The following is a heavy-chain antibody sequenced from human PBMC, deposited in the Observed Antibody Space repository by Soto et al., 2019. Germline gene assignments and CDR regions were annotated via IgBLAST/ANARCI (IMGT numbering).Heavy chain of an antibody. CDR1: GFTFSSYA. D-gene: IGHD2-15*01. CDR2: ISYDGSNK. J-gene: IGHJ6*02. Sequence: GGSLRLSCAASGFTFSSYAMHWVRQAPGKGLEWVAVISYDGSNKYYADSVKGRFAISRDNSKNTLYLQMNSLRAEVTAVYYCARDRPAQQDIVVVVAAPVGGIDVWGQGTTVTVSS. CDR3: ARDRPAQQDIVVVVAAPVGGIDV. V-gene: IGHV3-30*09.